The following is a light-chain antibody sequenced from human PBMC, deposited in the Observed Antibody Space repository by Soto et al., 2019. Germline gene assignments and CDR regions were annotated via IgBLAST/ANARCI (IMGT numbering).Light chain of an antibody. CDR1: QSVRKNY. V-gene: IGKV3-20*01. Sequence: EIVLTQSPVTLSLSPGERATLSCRASQSVRKNYLAWYQQKPGQAPRLIIDGASNRATGIPDRFSGSGSGTDFTLTINRLEPEDFGVYSCQQYGSTPPTFGQGTKVEIK. CDR2: GAS. CDR3: QQYGSTPPT. J-gene: IGKJ1*01.